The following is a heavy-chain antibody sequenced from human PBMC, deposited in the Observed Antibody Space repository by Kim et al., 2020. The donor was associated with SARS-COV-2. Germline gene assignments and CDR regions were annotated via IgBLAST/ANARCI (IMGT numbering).Heavy chain of an antibody. CDR3: ARDDSPDYYDSSGHDAFDI. CDR2: ISAYNGNT. Sequence: ASVKVSCKASGYTFTSYGISWVRQAPGQGLEWMGWISAYNGNTNYAQKLQGRVTMTTDTSTSTAYMELRSLRSDDTAVYYCARDDSPDYYDSSGHDAFDIWGQGTMVTVSS. D-gene: IGHD3-22*01. V-gene: IGHV1-18*01. CDR1: GYTFTSYG. J-gene: IGHJ3*02.